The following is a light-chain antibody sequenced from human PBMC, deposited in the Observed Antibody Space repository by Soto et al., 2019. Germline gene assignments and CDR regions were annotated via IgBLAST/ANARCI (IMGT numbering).Light chain of an antibody. CDR2: EVN. Sequence: QSGLTQPASVSGSPGQSITISCTGTSSNVGSYKLVSWYQQHPGKAPKLMIFEVNKRPSGVSNRFSGSKSGNTASLTISGLKVEDEADYYCCSSAGSTTYVFGTATKVTVL. V-gene: IGLV2-23*02. CDR1: SSNVGSYKL. CDR3: CSSAGSTTYV. J-gene: IGLJ1*01.